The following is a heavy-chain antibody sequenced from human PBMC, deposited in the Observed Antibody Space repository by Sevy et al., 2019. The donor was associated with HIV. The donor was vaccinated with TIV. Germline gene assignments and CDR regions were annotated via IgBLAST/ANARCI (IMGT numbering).Heavy chain of an antibody. D-gene: IGHD3-22*01. J-gene: IGHJ6*02. Sequence: GGSLRLSCAASGFTFSSYSMNWVRQAPGKGLEWVSYISSSSSTIYYADSVKGRFTISRDSAKNSLYLQMNSLRAEDTAVYYCARVYSKRRTKIVVVITTDYYYGMDVWGQGTTVTVSS. CDR3: ARVYSKRRTKIVVVITTDYYYGMDV. CDR1: GFTFSSYS. V-gene: IGHV3-48*01. CDR2: ISSSSSTI.